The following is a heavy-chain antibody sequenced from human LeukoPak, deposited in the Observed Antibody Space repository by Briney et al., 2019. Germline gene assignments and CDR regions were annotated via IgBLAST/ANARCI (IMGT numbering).Heavy chain of an antibody. CDR2: INPNSGGT. J-gene: IGHJ4*02. D-gene: IGHD5-12*01. CDR1: GYTFTGYY. Sequence: ASVKVSCKASGYTFTGYYMHWVRQAPGQGLEWMGWINPNSGGTNYAQKFQGRVTMTRDTSISTAYMELSRLRSDDTAVYYCARVLRNAGYSGFSNPLFDYWGQGTLVTVSS. V-gene: IGHV1-2*02. CDR3: ARVLRNAGYSGFSNPLFDY.